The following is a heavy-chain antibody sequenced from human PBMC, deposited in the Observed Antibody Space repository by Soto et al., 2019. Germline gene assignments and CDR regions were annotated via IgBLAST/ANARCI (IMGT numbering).Heavy chain of an antibody. J-gene: IGHJ4*02. D-gene: IGHD6-19*01. V-gene: IGHV5-51*01. Sequence: GESLKVSCKGSGYSFTSYWIGWVRQMPGKGLEWMGIIYPGDSDTRYSPSFQGQVTISADKSISTAYLQWSSLKASDTAMYYCAISTAPGIAVAGPLFDYWGQGTLVTVS. CDR2: IYPGDSDT. CDR1: GYSFTSYW. CDR3: AISTAPGIAVAGPLFDY.